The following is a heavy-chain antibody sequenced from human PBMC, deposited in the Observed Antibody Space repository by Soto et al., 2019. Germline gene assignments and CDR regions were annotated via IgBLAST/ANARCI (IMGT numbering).Heavy chain of an antibody. Sequence: QVQLVQSGAEVKKPGASVKVSYVASGYTFTDHYIHWVQQAPGQGLEWMGWINPHSGDTIYAQKFQGRVTQTWDTSISTAYMELSRLRSDDTAVYYCARGRTVNFYGMDVWGQGTTVTVSS. CDR3: ARGRTVNFYGMDV. CDR2: INPHSGDT. V-gene: IGHV1-2*02. D-gene: IGHD4-17*01. J-gene: IGHJ6*02. CDR1: GYTFTDHY.